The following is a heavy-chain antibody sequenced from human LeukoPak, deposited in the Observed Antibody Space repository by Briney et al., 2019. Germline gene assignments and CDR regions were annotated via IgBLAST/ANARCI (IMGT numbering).Heavy chain of an antibody. CDR2: IYTSGST. CDR3: ARDMPYNWFDP. CDR1: GGSISSGSYY. J-gene: IGHJ5*02. Sequence: SQTLSLTCTVSGGSISSGSYYWSWIRQPAGKGLEWIGRIYTSGSTNYNPSLKSRVTISVDTSKNQFSLKLSSVTAADTAVYYCARDMPYNWFDPWSQGTLVTVSS. D-gene: IGHD2-2*01. V-gene: IGHV4-61*02.